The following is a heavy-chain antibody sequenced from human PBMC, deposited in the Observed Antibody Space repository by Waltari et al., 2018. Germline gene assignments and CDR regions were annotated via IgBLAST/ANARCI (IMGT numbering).Heavy chain of an antibody. Sequence: QLQLQESGPGLVKPSETLSLTCTVSGGSISSSSYYWGWIRQPPGKGLEWIGSFYYCGSTYYNPSLNGRVTIAVDTSKNQFSLKLSAVTAADTAVYYCARADYGDRTFDYWGQGTLVTVSS. D-gene: IGHD4-17*01. CDR2: FYYCGST. J-gene: IGHJ4*02. CDR3: ARADYGDRTFDY. V-gene: IGHV4-39*07. CDR1: GGSISSSSYY.